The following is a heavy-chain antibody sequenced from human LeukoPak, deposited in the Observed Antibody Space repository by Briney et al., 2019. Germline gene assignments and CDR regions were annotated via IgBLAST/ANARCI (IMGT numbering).Heavy chain of an antibody. J-gene: IGHJ4*02. V-gene: IGHV1-69*13. D-gene: IGHD3-10*01. CDR1: GGTFSSYA. CDR3: AFEPHGYYYGSGSYYRSDY. Sequence: HWASVKVSCKASGGTFSSYAISWVRQAPGQGLEWMGGIIPIFGTANYAQKFQGRVTITADESTSTAYMELSSLRSEDTAVYYCAFEPHGYYYGSGSYYRSDYWGQGTLVTVSS. CDR2: IIPIFGTA.